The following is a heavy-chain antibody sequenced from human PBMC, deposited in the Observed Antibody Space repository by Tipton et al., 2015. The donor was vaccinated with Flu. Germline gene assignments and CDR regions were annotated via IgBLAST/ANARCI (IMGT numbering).Heavy chain of an antibody. D-gene: IGHD1-26*01. V-gene: IGHV4-31*03. CDR2: IYYSGST. Sequence: LRLSCTVTGGSISSGGYYWSWIRPHPGKGLEWIGYIYYSGSTYYNPSLKSRVTISVDTSKNQFSLKLSSVTAADTAVYYCARDRRWVGQYYDYGMDVWGQGTPVTVSS. CDR1: GGSISSGGYY. CDR3: ARDRRWVGQYYDYGMDV. J-gene: IGHJ6*02.